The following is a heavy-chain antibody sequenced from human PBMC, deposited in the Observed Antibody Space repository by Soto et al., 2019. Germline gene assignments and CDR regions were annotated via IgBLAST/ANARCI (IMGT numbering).Heavy chain of an antibody. Sequence: QVQLVQSGAEVKKPGVSVKVSCKASGYTFTSYYMHWVRQAPGQGLEWMGIINPSGGSTSYAQKFQGRVTMTRDTSTSTVYMELSSLRSEDTAVYYCAREVERGYSYGYLEYWGQGTLVTVSS. CDR1: GYTFTSYY. CDR3: AREVERGYSYGYLEY. V-gene: IGHV1-46*01. D-gene: IGHD5-18*01. CDR2: INPSGGST. J-gene: IGHJ4*02.